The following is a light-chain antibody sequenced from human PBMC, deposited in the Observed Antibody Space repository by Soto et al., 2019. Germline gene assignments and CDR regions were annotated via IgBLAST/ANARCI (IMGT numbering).Light chain of an antibody. CDR2: GAS. CDR3: QQYNRSSLT. V-gene: IGKV3-20*01. CDR1: QSVRSSF. Sequence: EIVLTQSPGTLSLSPGERATLSCRASQSVRSSFLAWYQQTPGQAPRLLLYGASSRATGIPDRFSGSGSGTDFTLTISSLESEDFAVYYCQQYNRSSLTVGGGTKVEIK. J-gene: IGKJ4*01.